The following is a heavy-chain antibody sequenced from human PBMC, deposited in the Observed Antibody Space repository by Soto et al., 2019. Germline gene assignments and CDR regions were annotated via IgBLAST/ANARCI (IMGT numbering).Heavy chain of an antibody. CDR3: ARESSGYGGYYYYGMDV. CDR1: GYTFTDYY. Sequence: ASVKVACKASGYTFTDYYLHWVRQAQGQGLEWMGWINPKSGATHYSQKFQGWVTVTRDTSISTANMEVSRLTSDDTAVYYCARESSGYGGYYYYGMDVWGQGTTVTVSS. J-gene: IGHJ6*02. V-gene: IGHV1-2*04. D-gene: IGHD3-22*01. CDR2: INPKSGAT.